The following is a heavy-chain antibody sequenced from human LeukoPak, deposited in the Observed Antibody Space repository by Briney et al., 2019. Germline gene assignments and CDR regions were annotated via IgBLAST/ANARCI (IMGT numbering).Heavy chain of an antibody. V-gene: IGHV3-48*04. D-gene: IGHD3-22*01. J-gene: IGHJ4*02. CDR2: ISSSSSTI. CDR3: ARDRYYYDSSGSDY. CDR1: GFTFSSYS. Sequence: GGSLRLSCAASGFTFSSYSMNWVRQAPGKGLEWVSYISSSSSTIYYADSVKGRFTISRDNAKNSLYLQMNSLRAEDTAVCYCARDRYYYDSSGSDYWGQGTLVTVSS.